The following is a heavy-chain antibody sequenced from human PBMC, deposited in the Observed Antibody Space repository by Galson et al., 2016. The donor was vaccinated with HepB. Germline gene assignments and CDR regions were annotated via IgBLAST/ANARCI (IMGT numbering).Heavy chain of an antibody. J-gene: IGHJ5*02. D-gene: IGHD2-15*01. Sequence: TLSLTCTVSGVSISSGSYYWSWIRQHPGKGLEWIGYIYYTGSTDYNASLKSRVTISVDTSKNHFSLTLSSVTAADTAVYYCARVVVAATRWFDPWGQGTLVTVSS. CDR2: IYYTGST. CDR1: GVSISSGSYY. V-gene: IGHV4-31*03. CDR3: ARVVVAATRWFDP.